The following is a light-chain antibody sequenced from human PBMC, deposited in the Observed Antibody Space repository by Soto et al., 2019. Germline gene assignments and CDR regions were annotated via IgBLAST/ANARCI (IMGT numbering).Light chain of an antibody. J-gene: IGLJ1*01. CDR3: CSYAGSYIYV. CDR1: GSDIGGYNY. Sequence: QSVLTQPASVSGSPGQSITISCTGTGSDIGGYNYVSWYQHHPGKAPTVMIYDVTKRPSGVPDRFSGSKSGNTASLTISGLQAEDEADYYCCSYAGSYIYVFGTGTKVTVL. CDR2: DVT. V-gene: IGLV2-11*01.